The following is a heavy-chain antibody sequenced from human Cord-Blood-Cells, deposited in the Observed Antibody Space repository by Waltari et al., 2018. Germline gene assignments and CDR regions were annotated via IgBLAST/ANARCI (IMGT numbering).Heavy chain of an antibody. CDR2: STPNLGTA. CDR1: GGTFSSYA. Sequence: QVQLVQSGAEVKKPGSSVKVSCKASGGTFSSYAISWVRQAPGQGLEWMGGSTPNLGTAKDAQKCQGRVTITADESTSTAYMELSSLRSEDTAVYYCARDTPLYYDSSGYDYWGQGTLVTVSS. J-gene: IGHJ4*02. D-gene: IGHD3-22*01. V-gene: IGHV1-69*01. CDR3: ARDTPLYYDSSGYDY.